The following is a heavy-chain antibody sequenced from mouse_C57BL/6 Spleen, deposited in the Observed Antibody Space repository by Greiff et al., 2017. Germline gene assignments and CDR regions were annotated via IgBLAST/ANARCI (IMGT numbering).Heavy chain of an antibody. CDR3: ARSVYYGCISAYYAMVH. V-gene: IGHV1-76*01. CDR2: IYPGSGNT. D-gene: IGHD1-1*01. CDR1: GYTFTDYY. J-gene: IGHJ4*01. Sequence: QVQLQQSGAELVRPGASVKLSCKASGYTFTDYYINWVKQRPGKGLEWIARIYPGSGNTYYKEKFKGKATLTEVKSYSTADMQLSSLTSADFCVYICARSVYYGCISAYYAMVHWGQGTSVTVSS.